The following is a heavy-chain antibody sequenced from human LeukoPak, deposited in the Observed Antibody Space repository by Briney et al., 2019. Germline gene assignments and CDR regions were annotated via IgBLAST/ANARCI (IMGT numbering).Heavy chain of an antibody. V-gene: IGHV1-3*01. CDR2: INAGNGNT. CDR3: ARDTHPYYYGSGSSSSSDY. CDR1: GYTFTSYA. D-gene: IGHD3-10*01. Sequence: GASVKVSCKASGYTFTSYAMHWVRQAPGQRLEWMGWINAGNGNTKYSQKFQGRVTMTTDTSTSTAYMELRSLRSDDTAVYYCARDTHPYYYGSGSSSSSDYWGQGTLVTVSS. J-gene: IGHJ4*02.